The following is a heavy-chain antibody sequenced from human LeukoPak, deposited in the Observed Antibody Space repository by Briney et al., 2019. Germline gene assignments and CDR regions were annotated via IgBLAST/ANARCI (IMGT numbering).Heavy chain of an antibody. J-gene: IGHJ6*04. Sequence: ASVKVSCKASGGTFSSYAISWVRQAPGQGLEWMGGIIPIFGTANYAQKFQGRVTITADESTSTAYMELSSLRSEDTAVYYCARSFYDILTGYYYGMDVWGKGTTVTVSS. CDR1: GGTFSSYA. V-gene: IGHV1-69*13. D-gene: IGHD3-9*01. CDR2: IIPIFGTA. CDR3: ARSFYDILTGYYYGMDV.